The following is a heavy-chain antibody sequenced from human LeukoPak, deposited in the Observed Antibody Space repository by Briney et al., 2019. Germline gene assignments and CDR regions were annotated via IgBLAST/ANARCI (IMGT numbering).Heavy chain of an antibody. CDR3: ASLYYYDSSDAFDI. CDR1: GYTFTSYY. Sequence: EASVKVSCKASGYTFTSYYMHWVRQAPGQGLEWMGWINPNSGGTNYAQKFQGRVTMTRDTSISTAYMELSRLRSDDTAVYYCASLYYYDSSDAFDIWGQGTMVTISS. J-gene: IGHJ3*02. V-gene: IGHV1-2*02. D-gene: IGHD3-22*01. CDR2: INPNSGGT.